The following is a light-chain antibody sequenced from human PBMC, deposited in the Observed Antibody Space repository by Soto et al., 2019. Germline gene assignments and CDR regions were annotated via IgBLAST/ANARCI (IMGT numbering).Light chain of an antibody. V-gene: IGKV3-11*01. Sequence: DIMLTQSPATLSLSPGESATLSCRASQSLGHFLVWYQQKPGQAPRLLISDASKRATGIPARFSGSGSGTDFTLSINSLQPEDSAVYYCQQRSNWPASFGGGTKVEIK. CDR2: DAS. J-gene: IGKJ4*01. CDR1: QSLGHF. CDR3: QQRSNWPAS.